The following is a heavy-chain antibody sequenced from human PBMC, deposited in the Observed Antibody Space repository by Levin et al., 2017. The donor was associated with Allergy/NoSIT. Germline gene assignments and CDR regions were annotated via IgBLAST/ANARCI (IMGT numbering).Heavy chain of an antibody. CDR3: AIPAVVTGFDS. J-gene: IGHJ4*02. Sequence: PGGSLRLSCAASGFTFRGYDMIWVRQAPGKGLEWVSKISHSGGSTYYADSVKGRFTISRDNSNDTLYLEMNSLRVEDTAVYYCAIPAVVTGFDSWGQGTLVTVSS. V-gene: IGHV3-23*01. D-gene: IGHD3-22*01. CDR2: ISHSGGST. CDR1: GFTFRGYD.